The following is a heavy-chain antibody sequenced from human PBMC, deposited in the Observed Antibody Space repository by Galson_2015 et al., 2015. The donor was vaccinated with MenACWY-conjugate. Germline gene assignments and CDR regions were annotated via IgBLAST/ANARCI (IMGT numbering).Heavy chain of an antibody. Sequence: CALSGDSVSSNSAAWNCFRLCPPRALERLVKTFCRSQWYNGTAVSVSGRIAIKADISKNQFSLQLKSVSPDDPAVYYCAGRSTRSGEFDYWDQGLLVTVSS. D-gene: IGHD6-19*01. V-gene: IGHV6-1*01. J-gene: IGHJ4*02. CDR2: TFCRSQWYN. CDR3: AGRSTRSGEFDY. CDR1: GDSVSSNSAA.